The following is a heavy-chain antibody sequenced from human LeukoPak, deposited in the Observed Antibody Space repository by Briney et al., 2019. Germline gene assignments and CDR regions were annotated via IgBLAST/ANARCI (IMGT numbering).Heavy chain of an antibody. CDR3: ARDRGGFLEWLLNPKDAFDI. D-gene: IGHD3-3*01. Sequence: GGSLRLSCAASGFTFSSYSMNWVRQAPGKGLEWVSSISSSSSYIYYADSVKGRFTISRDNAKNSLYLQMNSLRAEDTAVYYCARDRGGFLEWLLNPKDAFDIWGQGTMVTVSS. V-gene: IGHV3-21*01. CDR2: ISSSSSYI. J-gene: IGHJ3*02. CDR1: GFTFSSYS.